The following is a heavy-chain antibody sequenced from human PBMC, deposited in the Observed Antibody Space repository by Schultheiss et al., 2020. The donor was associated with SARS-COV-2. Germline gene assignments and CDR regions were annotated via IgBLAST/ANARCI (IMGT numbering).Heavy chain of an antibody. D-gene: IGHD3-10*01. CDR1: GGSFSGYY. CDR3: ASVAGFGQRVFDY. CDR2: IYYSGRT. Sequence: SQTLSLTCAVYGGSFSGYYWGWIRQPPGKGLEWVGSIYYSGRTYYNPSLKSRVTISVDTSKNQFSLKLSSVTAADTAVYYCASVAGFGQRVFDYWGQGTLVTVAS. V-gene: IGHV4-34*01. J-gene: IGHJ4*02.